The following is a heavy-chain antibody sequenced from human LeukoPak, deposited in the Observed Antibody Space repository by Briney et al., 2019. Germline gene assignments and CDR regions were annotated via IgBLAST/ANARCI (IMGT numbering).Heavy chain of an antibody. Sequence: GGSLRLSCAASGFTFSSYGMPWVRQAPGKGPEWVAVISYDGSNKYYADSVKGRFTISRDNSKNTLYLQMSSLRAEDTAVYYCATRGATQPPYWGQGTLVTVSS. CDR3: ATRGATQPPY. D-gene: IGHD1-26*01. CDR2: ISYDGSNK. CDR1: GFTFSSYG. V-gene: IGHV3-30*03. J-gene: IGHJ4*02.